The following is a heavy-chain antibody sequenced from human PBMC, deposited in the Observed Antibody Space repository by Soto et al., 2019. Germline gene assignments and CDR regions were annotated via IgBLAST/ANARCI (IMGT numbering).Heavy chain of an antibody. CDR1: GDSISSSSYY. Sequence: SETLSLTCTVSGDSISSSSYYWGWIRQPPGKGLGWLGSIYYSGSTYYNPSLKSRVTISVDTSKNQFSLKLSSVTAADTAVYYCASLRPPDSSGSGSFYYGMDVWGQGTRVT. CDR2: IYYSGST. V-gene: IGHV4-39*01. J-gene: IGHJ6*01. CDR3: ASLRPPDSSGSGSFYYGMDV. D-gene: IGHD3-10*01.